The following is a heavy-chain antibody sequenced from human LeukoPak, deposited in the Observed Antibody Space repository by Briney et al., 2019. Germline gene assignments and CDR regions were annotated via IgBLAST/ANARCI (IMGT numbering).Heavy chain of an antibody. CDR1: DGSISSYY. CDR3: ARGRGKDWNYYYYGMDV. V-gene: IGHV4-59*12. CDR2: IYYSGST. D-gene: IGHD3/OR15-3a*01. Sequence: SETLSLTCTVSDGSISSYYWSWIRQPPGKGLEWIGYIYYSGSTNYNPSLKSRVTISVDTSKNQFSLKLSSVTAADTAVYYCARGRGKDWNYYYYGMDVWGQGTTVTVSS. J-gene: IGHJ6*02.